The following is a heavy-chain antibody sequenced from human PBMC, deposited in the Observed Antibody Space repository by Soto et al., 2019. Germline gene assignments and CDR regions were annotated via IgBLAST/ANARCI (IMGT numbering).Heavy chain of an antibody. CDR3: ASGSDLYCSSTSCSLLGFDP. Sequence: ASVKVSCKASGYTFTGYYMHWVRQAPGQGLEWMGWINPNSGGTNYAQKFQGRVTMTRDTSISTAYMELSRLRSDDTAVYYCASGSDLYCSSTSCSLLGFDPWGQGTLVTVSS. V-gene: IGHV1-2*02. CDR1: GYTFTGYY. J-gene: IGHJ5*02. D-gene: IGHD2-2*01. CDR2: INPNSGGT.